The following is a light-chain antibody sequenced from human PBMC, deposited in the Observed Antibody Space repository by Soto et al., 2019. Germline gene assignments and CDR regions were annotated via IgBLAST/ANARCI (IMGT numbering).Light chain of an antibody. Sequence: QSVLTQPASVSGSPGQSITISCTGTSSDVGGYNYVYWYQQHPGKAPKLMIYEVSNRTSGVSNRFSGSKSGNTASLTISGLQAEDEADYYCSSYTSSSTPYYVFGPGTKVTVL. CDR3: SSYTSSSTPYYV. CDR1: SSDVGGYNY. CDR2: EVS. V-gene: IGLV2-14*01. J-gene: IGLJ1*01.